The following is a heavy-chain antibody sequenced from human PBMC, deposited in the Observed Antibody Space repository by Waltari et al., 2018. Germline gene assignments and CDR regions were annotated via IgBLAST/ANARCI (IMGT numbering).Heavy chain of an antibody. CDR2: INPNSGGT. V-gene: IGHV1-2*02. CDR3: ARDSRGMDV. Sequence: QVQLVQSGAEVTKPGASVKVSCKASRYSFTGSDLHCVRQAPGQGLEWRGWINPNSGGTNYAQKFQGRVTMTRDTSISTAYMELSRLRSDDTAVYYCARDSRGMDVWGQGTTVTVSS. CDR1: RYSFTGSD. J-gene: IGHJ6*02.